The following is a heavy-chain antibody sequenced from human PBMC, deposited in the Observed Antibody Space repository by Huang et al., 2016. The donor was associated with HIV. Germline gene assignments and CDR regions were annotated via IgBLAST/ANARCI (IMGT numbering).Heavy chain of an antibody. D-gene: IGHD3-22*01. CDR2: SIPTIGTA. J-gene: IGHJ4*02. CDR1: GGSFRNFA. Sequence: HVQLVQSGAEVKKPGSSVKVSCKASGGSFRNFAIGWVRQAPGQGLEWMGGSIPTIGTANYAQKFQGRVTIIADESTSTAYMELSSLRSEDTAVYYCATVEYYDTSGPQRGYFDNWGQGTLVTVSS. CDR3: ATVEYYDTSGPQRGYFDN. V-gene: IGHV1-69*01.